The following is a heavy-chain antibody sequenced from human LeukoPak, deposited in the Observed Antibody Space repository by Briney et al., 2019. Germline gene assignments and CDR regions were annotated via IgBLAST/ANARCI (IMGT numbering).Heavy chain of an antibody. V-gene: IGHV3-48*04. CDR3: ARAIGVTCISTSCYSFDY. D-gene: IGHD2-2*02. J-gene: IGHJ4*02. CDR1: GFTFSSYS. Sequence: GGSLRLSCAASGFTFSSYSMNWVRQAPGKGLEWVSYISSSSSTIYYADSVKGRFTISRDNAKNSLYLQMNSLRTEDTALYYCARAIGVTCISTSCYSFDYWGQGTLVTVSS. CDR2: ISSSSSTI.